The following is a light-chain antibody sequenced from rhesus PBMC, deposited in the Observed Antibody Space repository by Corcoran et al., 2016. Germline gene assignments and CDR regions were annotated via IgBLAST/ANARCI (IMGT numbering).Light chain of an antibody. CDR1: QSFSSS. Sequence: DIQMTQSPSSLSASVGDTVTITCRASQSFSSSLAWYQQKPGKAPKLLISSASSLQSGGPSRFSGSKSGTDFTLTISSLQPEDIASYYCQQYYSYPFTFGPGTKLDIK. J-gene: IGKJ3*01. V-gene: IGKV1-46*01. CDR3: QQYYSYPFT. CDR2: SAS.